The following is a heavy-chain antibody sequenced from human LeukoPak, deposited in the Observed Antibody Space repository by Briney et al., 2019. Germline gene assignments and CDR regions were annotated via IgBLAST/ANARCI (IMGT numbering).Heavy chain of an antibody. CDR1: GFTFSSYA. CDR2: ISGSGGST. J-gene: IGHJ4*02. Sequence: GGSLRLSCAASGFTFSSYAMSWVRQAPGKGLEWVSAISGSGGSTYYADSVKGRFTISRDNSKNTLYLQMNSLRAEDTAVYYCAKDRLLNCRGDCYIFDYWGQGTVVTVSS. D-gene: IGHD2-21*02. CDR3: AKDRLLNCRGDCYIFDY. V-gene: IGHV3-23*01.